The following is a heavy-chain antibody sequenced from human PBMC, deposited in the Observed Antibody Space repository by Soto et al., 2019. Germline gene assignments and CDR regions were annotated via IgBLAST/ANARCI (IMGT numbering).Heavy chain of an antibody. V-gene: IGHV3-21*01. CDR1: GFTFSRNG. CDR2: ISTTSTYI. Sequence: PGGSLRLSCAASGFTFSRNGNNWVRQAPGKGLEWVSSISTTSTYIYYADSVKGRFTISRDNARNSLYLQMNSLRVEDTAVYYCARDLVFGVVSQAYGMDVWGQGTPVTVYS. J-gene: IGHJ6*02. CDR3: ARDLVFGVVSQAYGMDV. D-gene: IGHD3-3*01.